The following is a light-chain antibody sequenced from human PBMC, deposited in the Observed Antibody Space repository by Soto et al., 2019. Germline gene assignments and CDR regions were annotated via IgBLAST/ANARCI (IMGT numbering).Light chain of an antibody. Sequence: QSALTQPASVSGSXXQSITXXCTGTSSDVGSYNLVSWYQQHPGKAPKLMIYEGSKRPSGVSNRFSGSKSGNTASLTISGLQAEDEADYYCCSYAGSSSVVFGGGTKLTVL. J-gene: IGLJ2*01. V-gene: IGLV2-23*01. CDR1: SSDVGSYNL. CDR2: EGS. CDR3: CSYAGSSSVV.